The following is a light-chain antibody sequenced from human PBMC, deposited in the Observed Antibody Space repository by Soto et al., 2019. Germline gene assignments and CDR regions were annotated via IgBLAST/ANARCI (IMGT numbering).Light chain of an antibody. V-gene: IGKV3-20*01. J-gene: IGKJ5*01. CDR1: QSVSSSY. Sequence: EIVLTQSPGTLSMSPGERATLSCRASQSVSSSYLAWYQQKPGQAPRLLIYGASTRATGIPARFSGSGSGTDFTLTIRSLQPEDFATYYCQQPISFPITFGQGTRLEIK. CDR3: QQPISFPIT. CDR2: GAS.